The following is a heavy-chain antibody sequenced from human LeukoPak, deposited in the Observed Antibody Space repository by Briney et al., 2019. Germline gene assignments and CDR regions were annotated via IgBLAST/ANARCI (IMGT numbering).Heavy chain of an antibody. J-gene: IGHJ4*02. CDR3: ARGGVDYYDSSGYYFSYFDY. D-gene: IGHD3-22*01. V-gene: IGHV3-23*01. CDR1: GFTFSSYA. CDR2: ISGSGGST. Sequence: GGSLRLSCAASGFTFSSYAMSWVRQAPGKGLEWVSAISGSGGSTYYADSVKGRFTISRDNSKNTLYLQMNSLRAEDTAVYYCARGGVDYYDSSGYYFSYFDYWGQGTLVTVSS.